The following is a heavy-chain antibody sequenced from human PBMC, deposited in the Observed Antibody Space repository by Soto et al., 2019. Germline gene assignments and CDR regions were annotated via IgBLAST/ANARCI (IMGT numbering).Heavy chain of an antibody. Sequence: GGSLRLSCAASGFTFSDYWMHWVRQAPGKGPVWLSRINGDGSNTNHAHFVKGRFTIFRDNAKNTLYLQINSLRAEDTAVYYCVRSMTTLTIDWLDPWGRGTQVTVSS. V-gene: IGHV3-74*01. CDR2: INGDGSNT. CDR3: VRSMTTLTIDWLDP. J-gene: IGHJ5*02. CDR1: GFTFSDYW. D-gene: IGHD4-17*01.